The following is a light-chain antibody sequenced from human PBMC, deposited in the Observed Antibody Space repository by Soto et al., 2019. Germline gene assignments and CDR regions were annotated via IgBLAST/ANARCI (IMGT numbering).Light chain of an antibody. CDR1: SSNIGAGND. CDR2: GNS. CDR3: QSYDSSLSEDV. V-gene: IGLV1-40*01. J-gene: IGLJ1*01. Sequence: QSVLTQPPSVSGAPGQRVTISCTGSSSNIGAGNDVHWYQHLPGTAPKLLVYGNSNRPSGVPDRFSGSKSGTSASLAITGLRAEDEADYYCQSYDSSLSEDVFGTGTKLTVL.